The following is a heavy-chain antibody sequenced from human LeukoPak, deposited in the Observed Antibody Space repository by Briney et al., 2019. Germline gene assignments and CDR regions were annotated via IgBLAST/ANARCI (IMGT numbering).Heavy chain of an antibody. CDR2: IYYSGST. Sequence: SETLSLTCTVSGGSISSGGYYWSWIRQHPGKGLEWIGYIYYSGSTYYNPSLKSRVTISVDMSKNQFSLKLSSVTAADTAVYYCARDLVGANGYWGQGTLVTVSS. D-gene: IGHD1-26*01. J-gene: IGHJ4*02. CDR1: GGSISSGGYY. CDR3: ARDLVGANGY. V-gene: IGHV4-31*03.